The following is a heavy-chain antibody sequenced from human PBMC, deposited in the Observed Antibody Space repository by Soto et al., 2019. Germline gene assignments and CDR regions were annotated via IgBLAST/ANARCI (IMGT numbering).Heavy chain of an antibody. V-gene: IGHV3-21*01. CDR2: ISSASPET. CDR3: ARVAY. Sequence: GGSLRLSCEASGFTFSRVGMNWVRQVPGKGLEWVASISSASPETWYADSVKGRFIISRDNAQNSLFLQMNTLRPEDSAIYYCARVAYWGPGTQVTVSS. CDR1: GFTFSRVG. J-gene: IGHJ4*02.